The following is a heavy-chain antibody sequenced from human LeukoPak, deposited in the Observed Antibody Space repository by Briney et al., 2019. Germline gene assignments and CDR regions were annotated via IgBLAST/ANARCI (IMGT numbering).Heavy chain of an antibody. CDR3: ARGPHRHRGWHSGGSTFDI. J-gene: IGHJ3*02. CDR1: GGSISSGGYS. V-gene: IGHV4-30-2*01. CDR2: IYHSGST. Sequence: PSQTLSLTCAVSGGSISSGGYSWSWIRQPPGKGLEWIGYIYHSGSTYYNPSLKSRVTISVDRSKNQFSLKLSSVTAADTAVYYCARGPHRHRGWHSGGSTFDICGQGTMVTVSS. D-gene: IGHD6-19*01.